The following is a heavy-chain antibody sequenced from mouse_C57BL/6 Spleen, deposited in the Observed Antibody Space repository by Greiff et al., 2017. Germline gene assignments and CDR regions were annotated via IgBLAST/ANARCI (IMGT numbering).Heavy chain of an antibody. J-gene: IGHJ2*01. D-gene: IGHD4-1*01. CDR2: IYPGSGNT. Sequence: QVQLKESGAELVRPGASVKLSCKASGYTFTDYYINWVKQRPGQGLEWIARIYPGSGNTYYNEKFKGKATLTAEKSSSTAYMQLSSLTSEDSAVYFCARLGRKGGYFDYWGQGTTLTVSS. CDR3: ARLGRKGGYFDY. CDR1: GYTFTDYY. V-gene: IGHV1-76*01.